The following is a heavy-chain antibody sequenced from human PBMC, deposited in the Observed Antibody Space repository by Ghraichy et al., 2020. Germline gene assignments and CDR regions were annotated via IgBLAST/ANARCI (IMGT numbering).Heavy chain of an antibody. CDR2: IKQDGSEK. Sequence: GESLNISCAASEFTFSNFWMSWFRQSPGKGLEWVAIIKQDGSEKYYVDSVKGRFTISRDNARKSLYLQMNSLRVEDTAVYFCAGGTGWLCHYWGQGTLVTVSS. CDR1: EFTFSNFW. D-gene: IGHD6-19*01. CDR3: AGGTGWLCHY. V-gene: IGHV3-7*01. J-gene: IGHJ4*02.